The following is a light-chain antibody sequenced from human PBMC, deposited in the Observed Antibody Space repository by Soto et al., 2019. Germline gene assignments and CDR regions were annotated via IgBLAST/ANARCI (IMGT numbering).Light chain of an antibody. CDR1: QSVSSN. V-gene: IGKV3-20*01. J-gene: IGKJ4*01. CDR2: GAS. Sequence: TQSPATLSVSPGEGATISCRASQSVSSNLAWYQQKPGQAPRLLIYGASNRATGIPDRFSGSGSGTDFTLTISRLEPEDFAVYSCQQYGDSPLTFGGGTKVDIK. CDR3: QQYGDSPLT.